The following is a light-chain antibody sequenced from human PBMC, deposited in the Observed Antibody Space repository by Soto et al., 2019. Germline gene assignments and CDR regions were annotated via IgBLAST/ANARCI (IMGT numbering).Light chain of an antibody. CDR3: QQYGSSVFT. V-gene: IGKV3-20*01. CDR1: QTVTTNY. Sequence: ETVLTQSPGTLSLSPGETATLSCRASQTVTTNYLAWYQQKPDQAPRLLIYGASSRATSIPDRFSGSGSGTDFTLTISRLEPEDFAVYYCQQYGSSVFTFGRGTKLEIK. J-gene: IGKJ2*01. CDR2: GAS.